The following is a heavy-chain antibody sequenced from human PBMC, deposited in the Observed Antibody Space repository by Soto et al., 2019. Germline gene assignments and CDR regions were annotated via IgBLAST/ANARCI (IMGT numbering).Heavy chain of an antibody. CDR1: GYTFTSYA. CDR2: INAGNGNT. D-gene: IGHD3-16*01. J-gene: IGHJ4*02. Sequence: QVQLVQSGAEVKKPGASVKVSCKASGYTFTSYAMHWVRQAPGQRLEWMGWINAGNGNTKYSQKFQGRVTITRDTSASTAHMELSSLRSEDTAVYYCARVIGGLYYFDYWGQGTLVTVSS. V-gene: IGHV1-3*01. CDR3: ARVIGGLYYFDY.